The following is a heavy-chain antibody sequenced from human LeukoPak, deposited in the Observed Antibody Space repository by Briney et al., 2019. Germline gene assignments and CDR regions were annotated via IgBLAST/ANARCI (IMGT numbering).Heavy chain of an antibody. V-gene: IGHV4-39*02. D-gene: IGHD3-9*01. CDR2: IYYSGST. Sequence: SETLSLTCTISGGSITGSSYYWGWIRQSPGKGLEWIGNIYYSGSTYYNSSLKSRVTISIDTSKNHFSLRLTSVTASDTAVYFCTRGSYDVLTGRSTLGEYWGQGTLVAVPS. CDR1: GGSITGSSYY. J-gene: IGHJ4*02. CDR3: TRGSYDVLTGRSTLGEY.